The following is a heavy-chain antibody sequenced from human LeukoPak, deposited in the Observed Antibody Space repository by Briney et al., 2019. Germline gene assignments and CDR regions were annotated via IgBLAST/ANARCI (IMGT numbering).Heavy chain of an antibody. CDR2: ISGSGGST. CDR3: SWTPNVWFGFDY. CDR1: GFTFSSYA. V-gene: IGHV3-23*01. Sequence: GGSLRLSCAASGFTFSSYAMSWVRQAPGKGLEWVSAISGSGGSTYYADSVKGRFTISRDNSKNTLYLQMNSLRAEDTAVYYCSWTPNVWFGFDYWGQGTLVTVSS. J-gene: IGHJ4*02. D-gene: IGHD3-10*01.